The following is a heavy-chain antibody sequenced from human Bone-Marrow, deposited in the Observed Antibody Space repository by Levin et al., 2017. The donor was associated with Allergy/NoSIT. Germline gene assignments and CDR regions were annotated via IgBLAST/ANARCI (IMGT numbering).Heavy chain of an antibody. V-gene: IGHV4-31*02. CDR1: GASITTSGYY. D-gene: IGHD3-10*01. CDR3: TRDSAGNYIDY. Sequence: SQTLSLTCTVSGASITTSGYYWTWFRQHPGKSLEWIVYVRSGGDTYDNPSLRSRVTISRDTSKNQFSLRLTSVTAADTAVYYCTRDSAGNYIDYWGRGTLVTVSS. CDR2: VRSGGDT. J-gene: IGHJ4*02.